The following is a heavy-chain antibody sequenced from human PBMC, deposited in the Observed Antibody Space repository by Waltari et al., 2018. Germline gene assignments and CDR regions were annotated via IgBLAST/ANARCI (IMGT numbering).Heavy chain of an antibody. V-gene: IGHV3-9*03. J-gene: IGHJ4*02. CDR2: SSWKSGSI. Sequence: EVQLVESGGGLVQPGRSLRLSCAASGFTFDDYAMHWVRQAPGKGLEWVSGSSWKSGSIGYADAVKGRFTISRDNAKNSLYLQMNSLRAEDMALYYCAKGRYSSSWYYFDYWGQGTLVTVSS. D-gene: IGHD6-13*01. CDR3: AKGRYSSSWYYFDY. CDR1: GFTFDDYA.